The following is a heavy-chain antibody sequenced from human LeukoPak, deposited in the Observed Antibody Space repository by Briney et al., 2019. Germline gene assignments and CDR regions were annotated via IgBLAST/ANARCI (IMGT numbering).Heavy chain of an antibody. V-gene: IGHV1-8*01. CDR1: GYTFTSYD. CDR2: MNPNSGNT. J-gene: IGHJ5*02. Sequence: ASVKVSCKASGYTFTSYDINWVRQATGQGLEWMGWMNPNSGNTGYAQKFQGRVTMTRNTSISTAYMELSSLRSEDTAVYYCARALVVAATPGYWFDHWGQGTLVTVSS. D-gene: IGHD2-15*01. CDR3: ARALVVAATPGYWFDH.